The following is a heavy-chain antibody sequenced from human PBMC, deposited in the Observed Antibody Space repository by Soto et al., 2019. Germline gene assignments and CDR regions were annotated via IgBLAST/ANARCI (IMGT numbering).Heavy chain of an antibody. D-gene: IGHD2-15*01. CDR2: VGGSGDST. V-gene: IGHV3-23*01. CDR1: GFTFSNYA. Sequence: EVQLLDSGGGLVQPGGSLRLSCAASGFTFSNYAMSWVRQAPGKGLEWVSGVGGSGDSTYYADSVKGRFTISRDNFKDTLYLQMNSLRAEDTAVHYCAKSPLGYCSGGSCYPPHYFDYWGQGTLVTVSS. CDR3: AKSPLGYCSGGSCYPPHYFDY. J-gene: IGHJ4*02.